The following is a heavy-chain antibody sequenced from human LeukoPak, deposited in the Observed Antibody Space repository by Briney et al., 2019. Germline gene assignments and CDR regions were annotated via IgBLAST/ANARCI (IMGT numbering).Heavy chain of an antibody. D-gene: IGHD4-17*01. J-gene: IGHJ4*02. CDR2: ISGSGDST. CDR1: EFTFSSYA. Sequence: TGGSLRLSCAASEFTFSSYAMSWVRQAPGKGLEWVSAISGSGDSTYYADSVKGRFTISRDNSKNTVYLKMNSLRPEDTAVYYCAARRLTVTTEIDYWGQGTLVTVSS. V-gene: IGHV3-23*01. CDR3: AARRLTVTTEIDY.